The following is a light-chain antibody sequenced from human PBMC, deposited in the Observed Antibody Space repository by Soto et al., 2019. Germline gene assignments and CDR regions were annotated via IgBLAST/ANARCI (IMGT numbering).Light chain of an antibody. CDR1: SSDVGAYNY. CDR3: SSYTGSNSCV. V-gene: IGLV2-8*01. CDR2: EVS. J-gene: IGLJ3*02. Sequence: QSALTQPPSASGSPGQSVTISCTGTSSDVGAYNYVSWYQQHPGKAPKLLIYEVSKWPSGVPDRFSGSKSGNTASLTVSGLQAEDEADYYCSSYTGSNSCVFGGGTKLTVL.